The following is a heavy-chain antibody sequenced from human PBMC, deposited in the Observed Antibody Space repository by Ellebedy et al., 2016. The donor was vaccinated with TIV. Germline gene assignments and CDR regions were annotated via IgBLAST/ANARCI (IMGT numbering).Heavy chain of an antibody. J-gene: IGHJ4*02. V-gene: IGHV3-23*01. CDR2: VNGVYGAT. CDR3: ARDDARDGGYFDY. CDR1: GGTNSNSY. Sequence: GGSLRLSXRISGGTNSNSYMSWVRQAPGKGLEWVARVNGVYGATFYPDSVKGRFIISRDISNNTLFLQMNSLRTEDTATYYCARDDARDGGYFDYWGQGIPVTVSS. D-gene: IGHD2-15*01.